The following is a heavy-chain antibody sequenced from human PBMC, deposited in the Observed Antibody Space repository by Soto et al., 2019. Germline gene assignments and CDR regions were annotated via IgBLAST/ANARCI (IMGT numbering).Heavy chain of an antibody. CDR3: AKPGAGGRFLEWFVDY. J-gene: IGHJ4*02. D-gene: IGHD3-3*01. CDR2: ISYDGSNK. Sequence: PGGSLRLSCAASGFTLSSYAMYWVRQAPGKGLEWVAVISYDGSNKYYADSVKGRFTISRDNSKNTLYLQMNSLRAEDTAVYYCAKPGAGGRFLEWFVDYWGPGTLVTVSS. V-gene: IGHV3-30*18. CDR1: GFTLSSYA.